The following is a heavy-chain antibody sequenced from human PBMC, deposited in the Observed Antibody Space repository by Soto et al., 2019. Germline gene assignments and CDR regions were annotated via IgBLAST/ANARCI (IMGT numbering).Heavy chain of an antibody. CDR3: ARHGRYDFWSGYYTDYYYYGMDV. Sequence: GESLKISCKGSGYSFTSYWISWVHQMPGKGLEWMGRIDPSDSYTNYSPSFQGHVTISADKSISTAYLQWSSLKASDTAMYYCARHGRYDFWSGYYTDYYYYGMDVWGQGTTVTVS. J-gene: IGHJ6*02. D-gene: IGHD3-3*01. V-gene: IGHV5-10-1*01. CDR2: IDPSDSYT. CDR1: GYSFTSYW.